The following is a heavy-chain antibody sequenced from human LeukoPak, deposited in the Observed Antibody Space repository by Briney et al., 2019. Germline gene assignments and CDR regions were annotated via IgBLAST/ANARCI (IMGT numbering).Heavy chain of an antibody. CDR3: AGYCGGGSCADS. Sequence: SETLSLTCTVSGASISSYYWTWIRQPPGKGLEWIGYIHYSGDTKCNPSLKSRDTISEDTSKNQVSLQLNSVTAADTAVYYCAGYCGGGSCADSWGQGTLVTVSS. D-gene: IGHD2-15*01. CDR1: GASISSYY. J-gene: IGHJ4*02. V-gene: IGHV4-59*08. CDR2: IHYSGDT.